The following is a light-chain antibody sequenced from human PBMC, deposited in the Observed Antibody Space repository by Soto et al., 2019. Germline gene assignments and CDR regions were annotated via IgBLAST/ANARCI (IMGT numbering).Light chain of an antibody. CDR2: GAS. Sequence: EIVLTQSPDTLSLSPGERATLSCRASQSGFSTYLAWFQQKPGQAPRLLIYGASTRAAGVPDRFSGSGSATDFTLTIGRLEPEDFAVYYCHQYGNSPWTLGQGTLVEI. CDR3: HQYGNSPWT. J-gene: IGKJ1*01. V-gene: IGKV3-20*01. CDR1: QSGFSTY.